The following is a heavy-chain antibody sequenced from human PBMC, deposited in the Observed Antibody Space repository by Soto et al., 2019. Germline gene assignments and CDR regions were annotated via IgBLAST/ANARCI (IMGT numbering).Heavy chain of an antibody. J-gene: IGHJ4*02. CDR3: ARDTYGDYGQVLDY. CDR1: GFTFSRHW. V-gene: IGHV3-7*01. Sequence: GGSLRLSCAASGFTFSRHWMTWVRQAPGKGLEYVANIKEDGSQKYYVDSVKGRFTISRDNAKNSVYLQMNSLRAEDTALYYCARDTYGDYGQVLDYWGQGTLVTVSS. D-gene: IGHD4-17*01. CDR2: IKEDGSQK.